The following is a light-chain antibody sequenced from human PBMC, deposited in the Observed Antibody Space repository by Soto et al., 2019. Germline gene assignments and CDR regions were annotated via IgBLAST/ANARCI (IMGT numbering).Light chain of an antibody. Sequence: PCSLAALVGERSEKTCRGSQSISSWLAWYQQKPGKAPKLLICDASSLESGVPSRFSGSGSGTEFTLAISSLKAHDFATYYCQWYNSYSMFGQGTKVDIK. CDR3: QWYNSYSM. CDR2: DAS. J-gene: IGKJ1*01. CDR1: QSISSW. V-gene: IGKV1-5*01.